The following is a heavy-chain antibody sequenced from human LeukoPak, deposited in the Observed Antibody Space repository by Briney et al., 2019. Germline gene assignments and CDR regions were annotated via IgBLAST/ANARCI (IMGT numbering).Heavy chain of an antibody. CDR1: GFTFSSYG. J-gene: IGHJ4*02. CDR3: ARAGRGLLAAPEVDY. V-gene: IGHV3-21*01. D-gene: IGHD2-15*01. Sequence: GGSLRLSCAASGFTFSSYGMSWVRQAPGKGLEWVSSISSSSSYIYYADSVKGRFTISRDNAKNSLYLQMNSLRAEDTAVYYCARAGRGLLAAPEVDYWGQGTLVTVSS. CDR2: ISSSSSYI.